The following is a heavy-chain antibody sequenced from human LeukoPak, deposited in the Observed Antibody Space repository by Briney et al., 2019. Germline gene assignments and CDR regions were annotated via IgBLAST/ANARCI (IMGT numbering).Heavy chain of an antibody. Sequence: ASVKVSCKASGYTFTDYSIHWVRQVPGQGLEWMGWINPNSDGTNYAQKFQGRVTITRDTSISTAYMELSRLRSDDTAMCYCARGWKTSYSSSRKGYYFDYWGQGTLVTVSS. CDR3: ARGWKTSYSSSRKGYYFDY. J-gene: IGHJ4*02. CDR1: GYTFTDYS. V-gene: IGHV1-2*02. CDR2: INPNSDGT. D-gene: IGHD6-13*01.